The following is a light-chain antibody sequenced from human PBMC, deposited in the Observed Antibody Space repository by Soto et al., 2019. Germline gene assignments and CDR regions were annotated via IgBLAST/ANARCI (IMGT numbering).Light chain of an antibody. CDR2: GAS. CDR3: QQYGSSPWT. CDR1: QSISSSY. V-gene: IGKV3-20*01. Sequence: EIVLTQSPGTLSLSPGERATLSCRASQSISSSYLAWYQQKPGQAPRLLVSGASSRATGTPDRFSGSGSGTDFTLTISRLEPEDLAVYFCQQYGSSPWTFGQGTKVEIK. J-gene: IGKJ1*01.